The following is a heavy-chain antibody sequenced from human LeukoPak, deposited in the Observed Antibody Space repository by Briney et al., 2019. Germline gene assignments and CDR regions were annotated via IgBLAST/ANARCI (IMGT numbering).Heavy chain of an antibody. CDR2: ISGSGGST. D-gene: IGHD3-22*01. Sequence: GGSLRLSCAASGFTFNTYAMSWVRQAPGKGLEWVSAISGSGGSTYYADSVKGRFTISRDNSKNTLYLQMNSLRAEDTAVYYCAKASYYYDSNHPWGQGTLVTVSS. J-gene: IGHJ5*02. CDR3: AKASYYYDSNHP. CDR1: GFTFNTYA. V-gene: IGHV3-23*01.